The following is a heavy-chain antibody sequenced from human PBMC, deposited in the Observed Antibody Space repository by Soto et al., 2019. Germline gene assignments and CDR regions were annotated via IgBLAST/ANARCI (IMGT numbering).Heavy chain of an antibody. J-gene: IGHJ4*02. CDR1: GASISSGGAYY. V-gene: IGHV4-30-4*01. CDR2: IHYSGST. Sequence: QVQLQESGPGLVKPSQTLSLTCAVSGASISSGGAYYWSWIRQSPGKGLEWIGYIHYSGSTYYNSFLKGRVTMSVDTAKNRFSLKVSSVTAADTAVYYCARSPKGLGNFDYWGQGTLVTVSS. CDR3: ARSPKGLGNFDY. D-gene: IGHD3-10*01.